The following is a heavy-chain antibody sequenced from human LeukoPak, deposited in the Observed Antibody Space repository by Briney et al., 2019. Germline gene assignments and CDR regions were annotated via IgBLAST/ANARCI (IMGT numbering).Heavy chain of an antibody. D-gene: IGHD5-12*01. J-gene: IGHJ6*03. CDR3: AKGSGYEAQYHYYYMDV. CDR1: GFTFSNYD. CDR2: ISYDGSSK. V-gene: IGHV3-30*18. Sequence: SGGSLRLSCAASGFTFSNYDMHWVRQAPGKGLEWVAVISYDGSSKYYADSVKGRFTISRDNSKNTLYLHVNSLRPEDTAVYYCAKGSGYEAQYHYYYMDVWGKGTTVTISS.